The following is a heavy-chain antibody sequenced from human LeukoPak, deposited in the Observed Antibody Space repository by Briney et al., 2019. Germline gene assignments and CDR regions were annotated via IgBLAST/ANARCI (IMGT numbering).Heavy chain of an antibody. CDR3: ARGVERWLQVPFDY. D-gene: IGHD5-24*01. V-gene: IGHV3-48*04. CDR2: ISSSSSTI. CDR1: GFTFSSYS. J-gene: IGHJ4*02. Sequence: GGSLRLSCAASGFTFSSYSMNWVRQAPGKGLEWVSYISSSSSTIYYADSVKGRFTISRDNAKNSLYLQMNSLRAEDTAVYYCARGVERWLQVPFDYWGQGTLVTVSS.